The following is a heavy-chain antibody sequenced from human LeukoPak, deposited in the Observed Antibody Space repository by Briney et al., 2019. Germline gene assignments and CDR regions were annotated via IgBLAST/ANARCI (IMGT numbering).Heavy chain of an antibody. CDR3: AGARVGATSGLDY. CDR2: IYHSGST. J-gene: IGHJ4*02. V-gene: IGHV4-38-2*01. CDR1: GYSISSGYY. D-gene: IGHD1-26*01. Sequence: PSETLSLTCAVSGYSISSGYYWGWIRQPPGKGLEWIGSIYHSGSTYYNPSLKSRVTISVDTSKNQFSLKLSSVTAADTAAYYCAGARVGATSGLDYWGQGTLVTVSS.